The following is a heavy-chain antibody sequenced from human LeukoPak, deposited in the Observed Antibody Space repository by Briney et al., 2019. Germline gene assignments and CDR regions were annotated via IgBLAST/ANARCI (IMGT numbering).Heavy chain of an antibody. J-gene: IGHJ3*02. Sequence: PGGSLRLSCAASGFTFSTYSMNWVRQAPGKGLDWISTINSGGDYIHYADSVKGRFTISRDNAKNSLYLQMNSLRAEDTAVYYCARAPSGSYFDAFDIWGEGTMVTVSS. CDR1: GFTFSTYS. CDR3: ARAPSGSYFDAFDI. V-gene: IGHV3-21*01. D-gene: IGHD1-26*01. CDR2: INSGGDYI.